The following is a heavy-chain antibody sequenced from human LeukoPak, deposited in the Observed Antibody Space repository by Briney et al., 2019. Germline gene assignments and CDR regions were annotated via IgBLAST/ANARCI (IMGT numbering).Heavy chain of an antibody. CDR3: AIVKPTGYSYGRYYFDY. Sequence: ASVKVSCKVSGYILTELSMHWVRQAPGKGLEWMGGFDPEDGETIYAQKFQGRVTMTEDTSTDTAYMELSSLRSEDTAVYYCAIVKPTGYSYGRYYFDYWGQGTLVTVSS. D-gene: IGHD5-18*01. V-gene: IGHV1-24*01. J-gene: IGHJ4*02. CDR2: FDPEDGET. CDR1: GYILTELS.